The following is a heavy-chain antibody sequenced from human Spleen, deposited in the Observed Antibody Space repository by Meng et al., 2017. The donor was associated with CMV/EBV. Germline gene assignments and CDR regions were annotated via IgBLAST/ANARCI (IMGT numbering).Heavy chain of an antibody. CDR1: GFTFSSYA. Sequence: GGSLRLSCAASGFTFSSYAMHWVRQAPGKGLQWVALMWYDGSNEYYADSVQGRFTISRDNSKNTLYLQMNSLRAEDTAVYYCAKGPTDFWSGYYIVSWGQGTLVTVSS. CDR2: MWYDGSNE. V-gene: IGHV3-33*06. J-gene: IGHJ5*02. D-gene: IGHD3-3*01. CDR3: AKGPTDFWSGYYIVS.